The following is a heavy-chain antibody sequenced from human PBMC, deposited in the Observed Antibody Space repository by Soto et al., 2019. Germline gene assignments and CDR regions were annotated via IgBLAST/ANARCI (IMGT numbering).Heavy chain of an antibody. CDR3: ARDHRGVIVTGRFDP. CDR1: GFTFSSYG. V-gene: IGHV3-33*01. J-gene: IGHJ5*02. CDR2: IWYDGSNK. D-gene: IGHD3-16*02. Sequence: QVQLVESGGGVVQPGRSLRLSCAASGFTFSSYGMHWVRQAPGKGLEWVAVIWYDGSNKYYADSVKGRFTISRDNSKNTLYLQMNSLRAEDTAVYYCARDHRGVIVTGRFDPWGQGTLVTVSS.